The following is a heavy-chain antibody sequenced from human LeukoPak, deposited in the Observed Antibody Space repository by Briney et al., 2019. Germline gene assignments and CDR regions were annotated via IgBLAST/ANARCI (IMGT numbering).Heavy chain of an antibody. V-gene: IGHV3-30*18. CDR2: ISYDGSNK. J-gene: IGHJ4*02. Sequence: ERSLRLSCAASGFTFSNYGMHWVRQASGKGLEWVAVISYDGSNKYYADSVKGRFTISRDNSKNTLYLQMNSLRAEDTAVYYCAKDLEDYDGNSDLNYWGQGTLVTVSS. CDR3: AKDLEDYDGNSDLNY. D-gene: IGHD4-23*01. CDR1: GFTFSNYG.